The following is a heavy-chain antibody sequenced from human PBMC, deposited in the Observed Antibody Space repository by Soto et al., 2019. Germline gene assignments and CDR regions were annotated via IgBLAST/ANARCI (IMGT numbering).Heavy chain of an antibody. V-gene: IGHV3-21*01. Sequence: EVQLVESGGGLVKPGGSLRLSCAASGFTFSSYSMNWVRQAPGKGLEWVSSISSTSTYIYYADSVKGRFTISRDNAKNSLYLQMNSLRVEDTAVYYCASAELIIVGANTGDYWGQGTLVTVSS. CDR2: ISSTSTYI. CDR1: GFTFSSYS. D-gene: IGHD1-26*01. CDR3: ASAELIIVGANTGDY. J-gene: IGHJ4*02.